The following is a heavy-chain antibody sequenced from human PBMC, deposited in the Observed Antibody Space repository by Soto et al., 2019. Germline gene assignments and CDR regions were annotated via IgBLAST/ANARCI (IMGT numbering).Heavy chain of an antibody. CDR1: GYTFTGYY. CDR3: ARGGQQWLEDYYDGMDV. CDR2: INPNSGGT. V-gene: IGHV1-2*04. D-gene: IGHD6-19*01. Sequence: QVQLVQSGAEVKKPGASVKVSCKASGYTFTGYYMHWVRQAPGQGLELMGWINPNSGGTNYAQKFQGWVTMTRDTSISTAYMELSRLRSDDTAVYYCARGGQQWLEDYYDGMDVWGQGTTVTVSS. J-gene: IGHJ6*02.